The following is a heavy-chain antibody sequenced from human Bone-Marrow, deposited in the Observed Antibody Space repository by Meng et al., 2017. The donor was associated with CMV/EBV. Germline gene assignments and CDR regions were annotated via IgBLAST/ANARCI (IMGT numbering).Heavy chain of an antibody. J-gene: IGHJ4*02. CDR2: IRRDGSYI. Sequence: SCKGSGYSFTSYWIDWVRQAPGKGLEWVSSIRRDGSYINYEDSLVGRFTVSRDNARNSLYLQMNSLRVEDTAVYYCTRDGHSSAFDYWGLGTLVTVSS. CDR3: TRDGHSSAFDY. CDR1: GYSFTSYW. V-gene: IGHV3-21*01. D-gene: IGHD3-22*01.